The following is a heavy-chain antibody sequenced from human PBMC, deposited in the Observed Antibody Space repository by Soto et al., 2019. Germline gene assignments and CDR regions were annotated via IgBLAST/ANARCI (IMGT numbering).Heavy chain of an antibody. J-gene: IGHJ4*02. Sequence: QVQLVESGGGVVQPGRSLRLSCAASGFTFSSYGMHWVRQAPGKGLEWVAVISYDGSTKYYADSVKGRFTISRDNSKNTLYLQMNSRRVEDTAVYYCAKGFGGLPLDYWGQGTLVTVSS. V-gene: IGHV3-30*18. CDR1: GFTFSSYG. CDR3: AKGFGGLPLDY. CDR2: ISYDGSTK. D-gene: IGHD3-10*01.